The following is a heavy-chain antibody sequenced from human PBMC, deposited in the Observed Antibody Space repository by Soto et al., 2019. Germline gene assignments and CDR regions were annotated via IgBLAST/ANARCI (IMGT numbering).Heavy chain of an antibody. D-gene: IGHD2-2*01. Sequence: KQSQTLSLTCAISGDSVSSNSAAWNWIRQSPSRGLEWLGRTYYRSKWYNDYAVSVKSRITINPDTSKNQFSLQLNSVTPEDTAVYYCARGDIVVVPAAIGEWYFDYWGQGTLVTVSS. CDR2: TYYRSKWYN. J-gene: IGHJ4*02. CDR1: GDSVSSNSAA. CDR3: ARGDIVVVPAAIGEWYFDY. V-gene: IGHV6-1*01.